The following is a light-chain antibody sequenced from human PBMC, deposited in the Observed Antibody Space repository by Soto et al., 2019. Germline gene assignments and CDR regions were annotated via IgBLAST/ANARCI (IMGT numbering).Light chain of an antibody. V-gene: IGLV2-23*03. CDR1: SSVVGSYNL. Sequence: QSALTQPASVSGSPGQRITIPCPGTSSVVGSYNLVSWYQQHPGKAPKLMIYEGSKRPSGVSNRFSGSKSGNTASLTISGLQAEDEADYYCCSYAGSSTFVVFGGGTKLTVL. CDR2: EGS. J-gene: IGLJ3*02. CDR3: CSYAGSSTFVV.